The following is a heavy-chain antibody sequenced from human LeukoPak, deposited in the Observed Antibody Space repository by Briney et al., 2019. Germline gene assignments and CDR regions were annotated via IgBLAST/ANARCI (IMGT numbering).Heavy chain of an antibody. V-gene: IGHV4-61*02. CDR1: GDSISSGDYY. CDR2: ISSSGST. D-gene: IGHD3-16*01. CDR3: ARGQKYRNAYTVTELGSGYFDY. Sequence: SETLSLTCTVSGDSISSGDYYWSWIRQPAGKGLEWIGRISSSGSTNYNPSLKSRVTISVDTSKNQFSLKLSSVTAADTAVYFCARGQKYRNAYTVTELGSGYFDYWGQGTLVTVSS. J-gene: IGHJ4*02.